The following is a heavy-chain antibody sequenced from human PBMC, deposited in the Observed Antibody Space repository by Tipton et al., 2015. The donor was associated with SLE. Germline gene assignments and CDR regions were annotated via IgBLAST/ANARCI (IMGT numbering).Heavy chain of an antibody. Sequence: TLSLTCAVYGGSFNGYYWSWIRQPPEQGLEWIGWIYHTGSTDYNPSLKSRVTISVDTSKNQFSLRLSSVTAADTAVYYCARDYYGSGFDAFDIWGQGTMVTVSS. V-gene: IGHV4-59*01. CDR2: IYHTGST. J-gene: IGHJ3*02. D-gene: IGHD3-10*01. CDR1: GGSFNGYY. CDR3: ARDYYGSGFDAFDI.